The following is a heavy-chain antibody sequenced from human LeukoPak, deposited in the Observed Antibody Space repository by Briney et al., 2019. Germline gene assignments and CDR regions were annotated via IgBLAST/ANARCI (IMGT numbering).Heavy chain of an antibody. V-gene: IGHV4-59*01. Sequence: SETLSLTCTVSGGSISSYYWSWIRQPPGKGLEWIGYIYYSGSTNYNPSLKSRVTISVDTSKNQFSLKLSSVTAADTAVYYCARSQDVVVVAATPRYNWFDPWGQGTLVTVSS. D-gene: IGHD2-15*01. CDR2: IYYSGST. CDR1: GGSISSYY. CDR3: ARSQDVVVVAATPRYNWFDP. J-gene: IGHJ5*02.